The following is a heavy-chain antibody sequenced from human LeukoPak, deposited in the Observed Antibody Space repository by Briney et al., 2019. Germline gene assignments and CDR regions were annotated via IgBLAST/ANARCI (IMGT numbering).Heavy chain of an antibody. J-gene: IGHJ4*02. CDR3: ASLDVWGSYRYPFDY. Sequence: ASVKVSCKASGYTFTGYYMHWVRQAPGQGLEWMGWINPNSGGTNYAQKFQGRVTMTRDTSISTAYMELSRLRSDDTAVYYCASLDVWGSYRYPFDYWGQGTLVTVSS. CDR2: INPNSGGT. V-gene: IGHV1-2*02. CDR1: GYTFTGYY. D-gene: IGHD3-16*02.